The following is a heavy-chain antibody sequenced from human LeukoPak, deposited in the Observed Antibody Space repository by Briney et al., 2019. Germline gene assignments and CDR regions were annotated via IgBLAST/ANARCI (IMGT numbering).Heavy chain of an antibody. J-gene: IGHJ4*02. CDR2: IYYTGST. CDR1: GASLSTSPYY. D-gene: IGHD5-18*01. V-gene: IGHV4-39*01. Sequence: SETLSLTCSVSGASLSTSPYYWGWIRQPPGKGLEWIGNIYYTGSTYYNVSLNSRVTISIDTSKNQFSLKLSSVTAADTAAYYCARGRGYSYGYHFDYWGQGTLVTVSS. CDR3: ARGRGYSYGYHFDY.